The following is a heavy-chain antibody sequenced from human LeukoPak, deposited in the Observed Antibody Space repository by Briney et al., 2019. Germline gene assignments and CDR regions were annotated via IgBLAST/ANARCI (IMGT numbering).Heavy chain of an antibody. Sequence: ASVKVSCKASGYTFTGYYMHWVRQAPGQGLEWMGWINPNSGGTNYAQKFQGRVTMTRDTSISTAYMELSRLRSDDTAVYYCARARGYIYETYFDYWGQGTLVTVSS. CDR2: INPNSGGT. J-gene: IGHJ4*02. CDR1: GYTFTGYY. V-gene: IGHV1-2*02. D-gene: IGHD5-18*01. CDR3: ARARGYIYETYFDY.